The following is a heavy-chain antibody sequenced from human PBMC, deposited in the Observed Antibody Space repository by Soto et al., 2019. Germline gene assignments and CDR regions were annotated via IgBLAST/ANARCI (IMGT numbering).Heavy chain of an antibody. CDR1: GGSISSYY. D-gene: IGHD1-20*01. CDR3: ARDLGQNNLASFDY. Sequence: QVQLQESGPGLVKPSETLSLTCTVSGGSISSYYWSWIRRPPGKGLEWIGYIYYSGNTKYNPSLRSRVTISVDTSKNQFSLKLSSVTAADTAVYYCARDLGQNNLASFDYWGQGTLVTVSS. J-gene: IGHJ4*02. CDR2: IYYSGNT. V-gene: IGHV4-59*01.